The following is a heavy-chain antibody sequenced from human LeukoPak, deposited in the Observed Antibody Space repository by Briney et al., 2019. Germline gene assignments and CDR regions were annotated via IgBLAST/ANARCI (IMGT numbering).Heavy chain of an antibody. Sequence: GESLKISCKGSGYIFSSYWLDWVRQKPGKGLAWMGTIFPGDSDTTYSPSFEGQVTISVYKSISTAYLQWSSLKASDTAMYYCARQSSGWYNWFDPWGQGTLVTVSS. J-gene: IGHJ5*02. V-gene: IGHV5-51*01. D-gene: IGHD6-19*01. CDR1: GYIFSSYW. CDR3: ARQSSGWYNWFDP. CDR2: IFPGDSDT.